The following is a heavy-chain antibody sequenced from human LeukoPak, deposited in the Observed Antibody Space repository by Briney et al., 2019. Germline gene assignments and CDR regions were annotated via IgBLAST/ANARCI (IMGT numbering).Heavy chain of an antibody. CDR2: INHSGST. D-gene: IGHD3-22*01. J-gene: IGHJ4*02. CDR1: GGSFSGYY. Sequence: SETLSLTCAVYGGSFSGYYWSWIRQPPGKGLEWIGEINHSGSTYYNPSLKSRVTISVDTSKNQFSLKLSSVTAADTAVYYCARASGYYYGDFDYWGREPWSPSPQ. CDR3: ARASGYYYGDFDY. V-gene: IGHV4-34*01.